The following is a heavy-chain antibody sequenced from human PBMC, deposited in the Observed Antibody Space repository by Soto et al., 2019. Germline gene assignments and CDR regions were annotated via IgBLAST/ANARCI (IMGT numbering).Heavy chain of an antibody. CDR2: INPNSGGT. Sequence: GASVKVSCKVSGYTLTETSIHWVRQAPGMGLEWMGWINPNSGGTNYAQKFQGWVTMTRDTSISTAYMELSRLRSDDTAVYYCARWGGYDNPDYYYYYGMDVWGQGTTVTVSS. V-gene: IGHV1-2*04. CDR1: GYTLTETS. CDR3: ARWGGYDNPDYYYYYGMDV. D-gene: IGHD5-12*01. J-gene: IGHJ6*02.